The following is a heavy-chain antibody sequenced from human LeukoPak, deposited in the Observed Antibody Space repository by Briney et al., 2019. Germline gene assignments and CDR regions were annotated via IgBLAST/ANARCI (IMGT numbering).Heavy chain of an antibody. CDR2: FDPEDGET. J-gene: IGHJ4*02. D-gene: IGHD3-10*01. CDR3: ATDTSMVRGVIFHY. V-gene: IGHV1-24*01. Sequence: GASVKVSCKVSGYTVTELSMHWVRQAPGKGLEWMGGFDPEDGETIYAQKFQGRVTMTEDTSTDTAYMELSSLRSEDTAVYYCATDTSMVRGVIFHYWGQGTLVTVSS. CDR1: GYTVTELS.